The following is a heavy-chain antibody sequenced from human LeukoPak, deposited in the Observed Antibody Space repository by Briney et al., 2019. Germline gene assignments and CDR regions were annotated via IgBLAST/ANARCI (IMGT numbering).Heavy chain of an antibody. J-gene: IGHJ3*02. V-gene: IGHV3-74*01. CDR3: ARPCGSYYYDAFDI. D-gene: IGHD3-10*01. CDR2: INSDGSST. CDR1: GFTLSGFW. Sequence: PGGSLRLSCAASGFTLSGFWIHWVRQAPGKGVVWVSRINSDGSSTSYADSVKGRFTISRDNAKKTPYLQMNSLRAEDTAVYYCARPCGSYYYDAFDIWGQGTMVTVSS.